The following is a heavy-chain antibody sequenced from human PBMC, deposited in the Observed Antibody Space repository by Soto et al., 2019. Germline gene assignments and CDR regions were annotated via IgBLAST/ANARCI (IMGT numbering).Heavy chain of an antibody. CDR3: AGHSHKDY. J-gene: IGHJ4*02. CDR2: VYSGGST. Sequence: EVQLVESGGGLVHPGGSLRLSCAASGFTVSSNYVSWVRQDPGKGLEWVSVVYSGGSTYYADSVKGRFPSSRDNSKNTLYLQMNSLRAEDTAVYYCAGHSHKDYWGQGTLVTVSS. V-gene: IGHV3-66*04. CDR1: GFTVSSNY.